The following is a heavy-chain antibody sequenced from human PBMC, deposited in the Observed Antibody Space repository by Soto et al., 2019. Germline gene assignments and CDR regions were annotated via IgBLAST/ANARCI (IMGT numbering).Heavy chain of an antibody. CDR1: GGSFTNYY. CDR3: ARALRGDY. Sequence: QVQLQESGPGLVKPSETLSLTCTVPGGSFTNYYWTWIRQPPGKGLEWIGYIYYNGNTNYNPSLKSRVTMSVDTSKNQFSLKLTSVTAADTAVYYCARALRGDYWGQGTLVTVSS. V-gene: IGHV4-59*01. CDR2: IYYNGNT. J-gene: IGHJ4*02.